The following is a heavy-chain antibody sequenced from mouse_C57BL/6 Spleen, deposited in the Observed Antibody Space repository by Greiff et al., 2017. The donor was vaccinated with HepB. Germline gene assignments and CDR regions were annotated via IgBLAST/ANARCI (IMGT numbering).Heavy chain of an antibody. CDR1: GFTFSSYA. CDR2: ISDGGSYT. J-gene: IGHJ1*03. Sequence: EVQVVESGGGLVKPGGSLKLSCAASGFTFSSYAMSWVRQTPEKRLEWVATISDGGSYTYYPDNVKGRFTISRDNAKNNLYLQMSHLKSEDTAMYYCARERGYFDVWGTGTTVTVSS. V-gene: IGHV5-4*01. CDR3: ARERGYFDV.